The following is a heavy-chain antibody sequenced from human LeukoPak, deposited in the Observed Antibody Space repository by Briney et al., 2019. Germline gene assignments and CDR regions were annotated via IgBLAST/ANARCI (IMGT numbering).Heavy chain of an antibody. CDR2: VYTSGSP. J-gene: IGHJ3*01. CDR3: ARVGGPVPAALEDAFDL. V-gene: IGHV4-4*07. CDR1: GASISAYY. Sequence: SETLSLTCNVSGASISAYYWSWIRQSAGGRLEFIGRVYTSGSPDYNPSFKSRVTMSADTSKNQFSLKLRSVTAADTALYYCARVGGPVPAALEDAFDLWGQGTLVTVSS. D-gene: IGHD2-15*01.